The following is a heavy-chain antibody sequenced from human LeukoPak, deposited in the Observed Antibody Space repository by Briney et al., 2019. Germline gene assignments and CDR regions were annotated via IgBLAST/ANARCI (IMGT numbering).Heavy chain of an antibody. V-gene: IGHV4-34*01. CDR2: INHSGST. Sequence: SETLSLTCAVYGGSFSGYYWSWIRQPPGKGLEWIGEINHSGSTNYNPSLKSRVTISVDTSKNQFSLKLSSVTAADTAVYYCATNPVYATKGFVDYWGQGTLVTVSS. CDR3: ATNPVYATKGFVDY. J-gene: IGHJ4*02. CDR1: GGSFSGYY. D-gene: IGHD2-8*01.